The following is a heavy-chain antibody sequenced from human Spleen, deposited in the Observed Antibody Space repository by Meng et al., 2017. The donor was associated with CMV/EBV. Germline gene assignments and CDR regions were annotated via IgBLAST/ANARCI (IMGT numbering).Heavy chain of an antibody. J-gene: IGHJ4*02. Sequence: GESLKISCAASGFTFDDYGMSWVRQAPGKGLEWVSRINRDGSSTSYADSVKGRFTISRDNAKNTLYLQMNSLRAEDTAVYYCAKAYSSSWYRENYDYWGQGTLVTVSS. CDR3: AKAYSSSWYRENYDY. CDR2: INRDGSST. CDR1: GFTFDDYG. V-gene: IGHV3-74*01. D-gene: IGHD6-13*01.